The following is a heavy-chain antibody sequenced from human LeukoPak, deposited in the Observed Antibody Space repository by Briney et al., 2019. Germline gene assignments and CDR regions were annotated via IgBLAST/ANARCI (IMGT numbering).Heavy chain of an antibody. CDR1: GYTFTSYY. J-gene: IGHJ4*02. D-gene: IGHD3-22*01. CDR3: ARDPLDSSGYYYGGFDY. CDR2: INPSGGST. V-gene: IGHV1-46*01. Sequence: ASVKVSCKASGYTFTSYYMHWVRQAPGQGLEWMGIINPSGGSTSYAQKFQGRVTMTRDTSTSTVYMELGSLRSEDTAVYYCARDPLDSSGYYYGGFDYWGQGTLVTVSS.